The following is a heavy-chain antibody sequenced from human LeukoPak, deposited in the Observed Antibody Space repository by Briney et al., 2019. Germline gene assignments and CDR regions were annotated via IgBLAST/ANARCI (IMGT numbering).Heavy chain of an antibody. J-gene: IGHJ4*02. CDR1: GGSISSGSYY. CDR2: IYTSGST. Sequence: PSETLSLTCTVSGGSISSGSYYWSWIRQPAGKGLEWIGRIYTSGSTNYNPSLKSRVTISVDPSKNQFSLKLSSVTAADTAVYYCEREVAAAGVDYWGQGTLVTVSS. V-gene: IGHV4-61*02. CDR3: EREVAAAGVDY. D-gene: IGHD6-13*01.